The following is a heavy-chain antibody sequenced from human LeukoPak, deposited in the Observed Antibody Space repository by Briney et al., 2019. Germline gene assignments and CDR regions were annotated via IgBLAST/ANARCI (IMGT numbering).Heavy chain of an antibody. D-gene: IGHD3-10*01. CDR1: GFTFGDSA. V-gene: IGHV3-48*03. Sequence: GGSLRLSCTASGFTFGDSAMSWVRQAPGKGLEWVSYISSSGSIIYYADSVKGRFTISRDSAKNSLFLQMNSLRVEDTAVYYCARTMRGFDYWGQGTLVTVSS. CDR3: ARTMRGFDY. CDR2: ISSSGSII. J-gene: IGHJ4*02.